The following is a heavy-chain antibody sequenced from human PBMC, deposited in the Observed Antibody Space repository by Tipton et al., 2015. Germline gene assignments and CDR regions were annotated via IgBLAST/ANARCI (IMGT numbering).Heavy chain of an antibody. CDR3: ARSFGVVKYQTAMDV. V-gene: IGHV3-21*01. CDR1: GFTFNNYN. J-gene: IGHJ6*02. D-gene: IGHD3-3*01. CDR2: ISNTGGYT. Sequence: SLRLSCAASGFTFNNYNMNWVRQAPGKGLEWVSSISNTGGYTYYVDSVKGRFTISRDNTENSLYLQMTSLRAEDTAVYYCARSFGVVKYQTAMDVWGQGTTVTVSS.